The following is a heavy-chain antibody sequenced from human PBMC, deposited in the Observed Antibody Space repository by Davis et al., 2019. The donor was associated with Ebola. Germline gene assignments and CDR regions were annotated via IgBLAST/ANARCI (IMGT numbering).Heavy chain of an antibody. CDR2: ISGSGGST. CDR3: ARDRLWFRETRPYDYYYYGMDV. D-gene: IGHD3-10*01. J-gene: IGHJ6*02. Sequence: GESLKISCAASGFTVSSNYMSWVRQAPGKGLEWVSAISGSGGSTYYADSVKGRFTISRDNSKNTLYLQMNSLRAEDTAVYYCARDRLWFRETRPYDYYYYGMDVWGQGTTVTVSS. V-gene: IGHV3-23*01. CDR1: GFTVSSNY.